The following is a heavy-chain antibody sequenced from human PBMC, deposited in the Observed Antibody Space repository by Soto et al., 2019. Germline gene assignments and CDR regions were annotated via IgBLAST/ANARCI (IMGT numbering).Heavy chain of an antibody. CDR3: ARDLWGYCGTDCYPLDV. CDR1: GGSISGYY. Sequence: PSETLSLTCTVSGGSISGYYWSWIRQPPGKGLEWIGYMYKTGSTVYNPPFKSRVTISVDTSKNQFSLKLNSVTAADTAVYYCARDLWGYCGTDCYPLDVWGQGTTVTVSS. CDR2: MYKTGST. D-gene: IGHD2-21*02. V-gene: IGHV4-59*01. J-gene: IGHJ6*02.